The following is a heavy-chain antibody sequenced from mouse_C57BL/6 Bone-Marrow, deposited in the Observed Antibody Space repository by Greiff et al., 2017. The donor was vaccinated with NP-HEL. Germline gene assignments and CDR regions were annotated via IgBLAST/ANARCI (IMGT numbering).Heavy chain of an antibody. Sequence: VHVKQSGAELVRPGASVKLSCTASGFNIKDDYMHWVKQRPEQGLEWIGWIDPENGDTEYASKFQGKATITADTSSNTAYLQLSSLTSEDTAVYYCTTSYARDYWGQGTSVTVSS. CDR1: GFNIKDDY. CDR2: IDPENGDT. V-gene: IGHV14-4*01. CDR3: TTSYARDY. J-gene: IGHJ4*01.